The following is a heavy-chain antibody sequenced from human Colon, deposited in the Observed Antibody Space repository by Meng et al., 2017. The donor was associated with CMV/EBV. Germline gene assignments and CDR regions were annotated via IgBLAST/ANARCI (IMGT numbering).Heavy chain of an antibody. CDR2: SNGDGTLT. V-gene: IGHV3-74*01. Sequence: CWVVAGFALNNAWMHWVRQDPEKGLVWLSQSNGDGTLTGYADSVRGRFTISRDNAKNTLYLQMSGLRAEDTAVYYCARSGVLFALDYWGQGTLVTVSS. J-gene: IGHJ4*02. CDR3: ARSGVLFALDY. D-gene: IGHD2-15*01. CDR1: GFALNNAW.